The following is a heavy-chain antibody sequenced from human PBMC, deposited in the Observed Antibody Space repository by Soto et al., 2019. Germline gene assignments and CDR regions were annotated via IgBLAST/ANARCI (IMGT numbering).Heavy chain of an antibody. Sequence: XVSLRLSCAASGFSFSIYGMHWVRQAPGKGLEWVALISHDSSIKYYGESVKGRFTISRDNSKNTLSLQMNSLRVEDTAVYFCAKSRIVATINFVYYGMDVWGQGTTVTVSS. CDR3: AKSRIVATINFVYYGMDV. CDR2: ISHDSSIK. J-gene: IGHJ6*02. CDR1: GFSFSIYG. V-gene: IGHV3-30*18. D-gene: IGHD5-12*01.